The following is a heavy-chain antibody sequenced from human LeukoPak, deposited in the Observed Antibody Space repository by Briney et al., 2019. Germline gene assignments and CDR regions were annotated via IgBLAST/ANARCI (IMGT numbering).Heavy chain of an antibody. J-gene: IGHJ4*02. V-gene: IGHV3-30-3*01. CDR3: ARDAPAGGKPEYFFDY. CDR2: ISYDGSNK. CDR1: GFTFSSYA. Sequence: QPGGSLRLSCAASGFTFSSYAMHWVRQAPGKGLEWVAVISYDGSNKYYADSVKGRFTISRDNSKNLVYLEMNSLRAEDTAVYYCARDAPAGGKPEYFFDYWGQGALVTVSS.